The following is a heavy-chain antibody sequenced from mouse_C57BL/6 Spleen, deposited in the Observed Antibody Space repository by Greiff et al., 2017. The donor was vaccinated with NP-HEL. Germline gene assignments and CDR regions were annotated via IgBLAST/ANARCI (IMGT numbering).Heavy chain of an antibody. J-gene: IGHJ2*01. CDR3: ARELGTALDY. D-gene: IGHD4-1*01. Sequence: GASVKIPCTASGYAFSSYWMTWVKQWPGKGLEWTGQIYPGDGDTNYNGKFKGKATLTADKSSSTAYMQLSSLTSEDSAVYFCARELGTALDYWGQGTTLTVSS. CDR1: GYAFSSYW. V-gene: IGHV1-80*01. CDR2: IYPGDGDT.